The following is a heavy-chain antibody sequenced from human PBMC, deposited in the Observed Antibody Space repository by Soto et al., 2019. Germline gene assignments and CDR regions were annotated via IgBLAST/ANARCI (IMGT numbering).Heavy chain of an antibody. Sequence: SETLYLTCIVSGGSISSYYWSWIRQPPGKGLEWIGYIYYSGNTNYNPSLKSRVTISIDTSKNQFSLSVSSVTAADTAVYYCARAPETPPIVRVVVPYFFDSWGQGTLVTVSS. V-gene: IGHV4-59*01. CDR3: ARAPETPPIVRVVVPYFFDS. J-gene: IGHJ4*02. CDR1: GGSISSYY. CDR2: IYYSGNT. D-gene: IGHD3-16*02.